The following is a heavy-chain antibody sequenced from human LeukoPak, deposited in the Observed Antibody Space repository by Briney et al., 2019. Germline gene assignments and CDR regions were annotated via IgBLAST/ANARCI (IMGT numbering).Heavy chain of an antibody. CDR2: INSDGSST. CDR3: AKDPNYYDSSGPL. CDR1: GFTFSSYW. D-gene: IGHD3-22*01. V-gene: IGHV3-74*01. J-gene: IGHJ4*02. Sequence: GGSLRLSCAASGFTFSSYWMHWVRQAPGKGLVWVSRINSDGSSTSYADSVQGRFTNSRDNSKNTLYLQMNSLRAEDTAVYYCAKDPNYYDSSGPLGGQGTLVTVSS.